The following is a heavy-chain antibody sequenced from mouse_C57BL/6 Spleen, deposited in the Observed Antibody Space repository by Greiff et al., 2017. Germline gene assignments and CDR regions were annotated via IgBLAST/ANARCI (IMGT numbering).Heavy chain of an antibody. J-gene: IGHJ2*01. CDR3: ARFALYYYGSCDY. CDR1: GFTFSSYA. CDR2: ISDGGSYT. V-gene: IGHV5-4*03. D-gene: IGHD1-1*01. Sequence: DVMLVESGGGLVKPGGSLKLSCAASGFTFSSYAMSWVRQTPEKRLEWVATISDGGSYTYYPDNVKGRFTISRDNAKNNLYLQMSHLKSEDTAMYYCARFALYYYGSCDYWGQGTTLTVSS.